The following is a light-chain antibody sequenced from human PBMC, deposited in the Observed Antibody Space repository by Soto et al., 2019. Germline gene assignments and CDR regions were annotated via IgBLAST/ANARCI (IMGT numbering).Light chain of an antibody. J-gene: IGKJ1*01. CDR2: TGS. V-gene: IGKV1-12*01. CDR1: QSIESW. CDR3: QQTLSFPPA. Sequence: DVQMTQSPSSVSASVGDRVTITCRASQSIESWLAGYQQKPREASNVLIFTGSLLHSGVPPRFSGSGSGTDFTLTISSLQPEDFATYYCQQTLSFPPAFGQGTKVDI.